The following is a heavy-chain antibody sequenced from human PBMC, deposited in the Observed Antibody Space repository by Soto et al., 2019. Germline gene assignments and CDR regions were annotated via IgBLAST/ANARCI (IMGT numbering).Heavy chain of an antibody. CDR1: GGSFSGYY. CDR2: INHSGST. J-gene: IGHJ6*02. D-gene: IGHD5-18*01. Sequence: SETLSLTCAVYGGSFSGYYWSWIRQPPGKGLEWIGEINHSGSTNYNPSLKSRVTISVDTSKNQFSLKLSSVTAADTAVYYCARGRPVDTAMVYYYYGMDVWGQGTTVTVSS. V-gene: IGHV4-34*01. CDR3: ARGRPVDTAMVYYYYGMDV.